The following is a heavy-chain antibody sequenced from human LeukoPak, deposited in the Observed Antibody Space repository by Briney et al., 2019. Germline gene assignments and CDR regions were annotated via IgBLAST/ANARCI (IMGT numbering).Heavy chain of an antibody. J-gene: IGHJ6*02. D-gene: IGHD5-18*01. Sequence: GGSLRLSCAASGFTFSSYAMSWVRQAPGKGLEWVSAISGSGGITYYADSVKGRFTISRDNSKNTLYLQMNSLRAEDTAVYYCAKENWWIQLMENHYYYYGMDVWGQGTTVTVSS. CDR2: ISGSGGIT. CDR3: AKENWWIQLMENHYYYYGMDV. V-gene: IGHV3-23*01. CDR1: GFTFSSYA.